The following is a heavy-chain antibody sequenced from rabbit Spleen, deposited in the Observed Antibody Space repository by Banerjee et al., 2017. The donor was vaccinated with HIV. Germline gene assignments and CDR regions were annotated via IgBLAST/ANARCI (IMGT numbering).Heavy chain of an antibody. D-gene: IGHD1-1*01. J-gene: IGHJ4*01. CDR1: GFSFSDRDV. CDR3: ARDLVAVIGWNFNL. CDR2: INTATGKA. V-gene: IGHV1S45*01. Sequence: QEQVKETGGGLVQPGGSLTLSCKASGFSFSDRDVMCWVRQAPGKGLEWIACINTATGKAVYASWAKGRFTISKTSSTTVTLRMTSLTAADRATYFCARDLVAVIGWNFNLWGPGTLVTVS.